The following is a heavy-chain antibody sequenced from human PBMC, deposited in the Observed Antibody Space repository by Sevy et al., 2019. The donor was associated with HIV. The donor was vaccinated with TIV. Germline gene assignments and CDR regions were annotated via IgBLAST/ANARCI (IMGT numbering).Heavy chain of an antibody. D-gene: IGHD6-19*01. V-gene: IGHV3-49*03. CDR2: IRSKAYGGTT. Sequence: GGSLRLSCTASGFTFGDYAMSWFRQAPGKGLEWVGFIRSKAYGGTTEYAASVKGRFTISRDDSKSIAYLQMNSLKTEVTAVYYCTRSRGSGWSYIDYWGQGTLVTVSS. CDR1: GFTFGDYA. J-gene: IGHJ4*02. CDR3: TRSRGSGWSYIDY.